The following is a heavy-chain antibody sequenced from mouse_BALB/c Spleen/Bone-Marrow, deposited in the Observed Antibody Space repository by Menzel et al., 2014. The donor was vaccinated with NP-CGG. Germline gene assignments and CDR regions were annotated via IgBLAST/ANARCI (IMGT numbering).Heavy chain of an antibody. Sequence: EVQGVESGAELVKPGASAKLSCTASGFNIKDTYIHWVKQRPEQGLEWIGRIDPANADTKYGPKFQGKATIAADTSSNTVYLQFISLTSEDTAIYYCVRAARTFDYWGQGTTLTVSS. CDR2: IDPANADT. CDR1: GFNIKDTY. CDR3: VRAARTFDY. V-gene: IGHV14-3*02. D-gene: IGHD3-1*01. J-gene: IGHJ2*01.